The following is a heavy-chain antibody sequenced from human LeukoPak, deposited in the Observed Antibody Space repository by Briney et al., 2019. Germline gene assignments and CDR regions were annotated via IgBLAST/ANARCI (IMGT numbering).Heavy chain of an antibody. CDR3: ATSSSSWYFRFDR. J-gene: IGHJ5*02. D-gene: IGHD6-13*01. V-gene: IGHV6-1*01. CDR1: GDIVSSNSAA. Sequence: SQTLSLTCALSGDIVSSNSAAWNWIRQPPSRRLEWLVRTYYRSKLYNDYAVSVKSRITINPDTSKNQFSLQLNSVTPEDTAVYYCATSSSSWYFRFDRWGQGTLVTVSS. CDR2: TYYRSKLYN.